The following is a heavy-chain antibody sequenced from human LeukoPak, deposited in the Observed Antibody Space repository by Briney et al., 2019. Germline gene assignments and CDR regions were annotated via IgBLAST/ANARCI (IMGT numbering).Heavy chain of an antibody. CDR1: GGSISSYY. CDR2: IYYSGST. J-gene: IGHJ4*02. V-gene: IGHV4-59*08. CDR3: ARLIYYGSGSYYFDY. D-gene: IGHD3-10*01. Sequence: PSETLSLTCTVSGGSISSYYWSWIRQPPGKGLEWIGYIYYSGSTNYNPSLKSRVTISVDTSKNQSSLKLSSVTAADTAVYYCARLIYYGSGSYYFDYWGQGTLVTVSS.